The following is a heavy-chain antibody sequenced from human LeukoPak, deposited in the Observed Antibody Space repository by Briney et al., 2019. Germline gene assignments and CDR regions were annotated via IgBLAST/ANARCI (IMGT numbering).Heavy chain of an antibody. V-gene: IGHV1-69*04. J-gene: IGHJ4*02. CDR3: ARDPRWLQNSTLDY. D-gene: IGHD5-12*01. CDR1: GGTFSSYA. Sequence: GASVKVSCKASGGTFSSYAISWVRQAPGQGLEWMGRIIPILGIANYAQKFQGRVTITADKSTSTAYMELSSLRSEDTAVYYCARDPRWLQNSTLDYWGQGTLVTVSS. CDR2: IIPILGIA.